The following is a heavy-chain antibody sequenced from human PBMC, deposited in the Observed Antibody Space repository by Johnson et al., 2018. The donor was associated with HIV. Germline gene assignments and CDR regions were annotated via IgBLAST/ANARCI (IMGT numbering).Heavy chain of an antibody. V-gene: IGHV3-30-3*02. J-gene: IGHJ3*02. CDR3: AKGLIMIVFGGGLAHDAFDM. CDR2: ISYDGSNK. CDR1: GFTFTFYA. D-gene: IGHD3-16*01. Sequence: QVQLVESGGGVVQPGRSLRLSCAASGFTFTFYAMHWVRQAPGKGLEWVAVISYDGSNKYYADSVKGRFTLSRDNSKNTLHLQMNSLRAEDTAVYYCAKGLIMIVFGGGLAHDAFDMWGQGTMVTVSS.